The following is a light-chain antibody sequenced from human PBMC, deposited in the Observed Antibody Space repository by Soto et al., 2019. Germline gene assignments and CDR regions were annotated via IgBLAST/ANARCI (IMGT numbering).Light chain of an antibody. Sequence: EIVLTQSPGNLCLSPGERATLSCRASQSVSNNYLAWYQRKPGQAPRLLIYGASNTATGIPDRFSGSGSGTDFTLTIRRLEPEYFAVYYCQQYGTSGTFGQGTKVDIK. CDR3: QQYGTSGT. CDR1: QSVSNNY. CDR2: GAS. V-gene: IGKV3-20*01. J-gene: IGKJ1*01.